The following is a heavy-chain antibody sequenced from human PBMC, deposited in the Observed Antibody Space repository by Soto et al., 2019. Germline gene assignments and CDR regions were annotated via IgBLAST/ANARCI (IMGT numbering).Heavy chain of an antibody. D-gene: IGHD3-16*02. CDR1: GFTFSSYW. V-gene: IGHV3-74*01. J-gene: IGHJ5*02. CDR2: INSDGSST. Sequence: GGSLRLSCAASGFTFSSYWMHWVRQAPGKGLVWVSRINSDGSSTSYGDSVKGRFTLSRDNAKNTLYLQMNSLRAEDTAVYYCARARCTACNWFDPWGQGTLVTVSS. CDR3: ARARCTACNWFDP.